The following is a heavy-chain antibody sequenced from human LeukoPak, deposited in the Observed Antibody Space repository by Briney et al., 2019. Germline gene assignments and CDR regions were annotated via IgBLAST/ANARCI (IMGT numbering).Heavy chain of an antibody. D-gene: IGHD2-21*02. V-gene: IGHV4-59*11. J-gene: IGHJ3*02. CDR1: GGSLRSHY. CDR2: IYYSEST. CDR3: ARRAVVVTAIFDI. Sequence: SETLSLTRTLSGGSLRSHYWSWIRQPPGKALEWLGHIYYSESTTYSPSLKSRLTISVDTSRNQFSLSLISVTAADTAVYYCARRAVVVTAIFDIWGQGTMVTVSS.